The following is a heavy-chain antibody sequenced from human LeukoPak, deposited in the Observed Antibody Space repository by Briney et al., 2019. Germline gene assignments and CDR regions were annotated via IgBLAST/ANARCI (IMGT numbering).Heavy chain of an antibody. Sequence: GGSLRLSCAASGFTFRSYWMSWVRQDPGKGLEWVANIKQDGSDKYYVDSVKGRFTISRDNAKNSLYLQMNSLRGEDTAVYYCARRTYLGYDYYTMDVWGQGTTVTVSS. CDR3: ARRTYLGYDYYTMDV. CDR1: GFTFRSYW. D-gene: IGHD1-1*01. V-gene: IGHV3-7*01. CDR2: IKQDGSDK. J-gene: IGHJ6*02.